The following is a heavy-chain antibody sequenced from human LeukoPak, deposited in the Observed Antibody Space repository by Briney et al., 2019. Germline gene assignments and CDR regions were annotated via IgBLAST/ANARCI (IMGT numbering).Heavy chain of an antibody. CDR2: INHSGST. CDR3: ARAAIVVVPAAPYYYYMDV. CDR1: GGSFSGYY. Sequence: KPSETLPLTCAVYGGSFSGYYCSWIRQPPGKGLEWIGEINHSGSTNYNPSLKSRVTISVDTSKNQFSLKLSSVTAADTAVYYCARAAIVVVPAAPYYYYMDVWGKGTTVTVSS. D-gene: IGHD2-2*01. J-gene: IGHJ6*03. V-gene: IGHV4-34*01.